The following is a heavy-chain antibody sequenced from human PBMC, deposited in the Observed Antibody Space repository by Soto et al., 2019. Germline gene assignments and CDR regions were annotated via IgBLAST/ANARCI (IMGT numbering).Heavy chain of an antibody. CDR1: GITFSSYA. Sequence: QVQLVESGGGVVQPGKSLRLSCTVSGITFSSYALHWVRQAPGKGLEWVAVISDNGNNKHYADSVKGRFTVSRDNSKNMLYLHMNSLRPEDTGFYNCARDGCISTGCYFKWFDPWGQGTLVTVSS. CDR2: ISDNGNNK. V-gene: IGHV3-30-3*01. CDR3: ARDGCISTGCYFKWFDP. D-gene: IGHD3-3*02. J-gene: IGHJ5*02.